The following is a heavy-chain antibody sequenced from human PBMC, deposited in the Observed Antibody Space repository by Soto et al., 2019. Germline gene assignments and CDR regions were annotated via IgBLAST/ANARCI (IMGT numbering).Heavy chain of an antibody. D-gene: IGHD3-3*01. CDR3: ARSYDFWSGSDY. V-gene: IGHV4-59*01. J-gene: IGHJ4*02. CDR1: GGSISSYY. CDR2: IYYSGST. Sequence: SETLSLTCTVSGGSISSYYWSWIRQPPGKGLEWIGYIYYSGSTNYNPSLKSRVTISVDTSKNQFSLKLSSVTAADTAVYYCARSYDFWSGSDYWGQGTLVTVSS.